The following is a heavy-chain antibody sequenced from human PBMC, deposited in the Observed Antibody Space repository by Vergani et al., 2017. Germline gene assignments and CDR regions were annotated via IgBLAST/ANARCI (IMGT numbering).Heavy chain of an antibody. CDR1: VYNFPNYW. CDR3: ARRPLLCSGIPNCYRGNWFFDL. Sequence: EVQLVQSGAELKKPGESLKISCQGSVYNFPNYWIGWVRQMPGKGLEWMGSIYPDDSDTRYSPSFQGQVTISGDKSITTAYLQWSSLRASDTALYYCARRPLLCSGIPNCYRGNWFFDLWGRGTLVTVSS. J-gene: IGHJ2*01. CDR2: IYPDDSDT. V-gene: IGHV5-51*06. D-gene: IGHD2-2*02.